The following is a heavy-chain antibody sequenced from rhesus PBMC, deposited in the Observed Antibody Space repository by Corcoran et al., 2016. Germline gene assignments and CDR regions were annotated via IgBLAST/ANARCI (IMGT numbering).Heavy chain of an antibody. J-gene: IGHJ5-2*02. CDR3: AKYSFGSLDV. CDR2: INGNSGSP. D-gene: IGHD5-12*01. Sequence: QVQLQESGPGLVKPSETLSLTCAVSGGSFRSYWWSWIRQPPGKGLGWIGEINGNSGSPNYNPSLKSRVTMSKDTSKNHFSLKLSSVTAADTAVYYCAKYSFGSLDVWGRGVLVTVSS. CDR1: GGSFRSYW. V-gene: IGHV4-80*01.